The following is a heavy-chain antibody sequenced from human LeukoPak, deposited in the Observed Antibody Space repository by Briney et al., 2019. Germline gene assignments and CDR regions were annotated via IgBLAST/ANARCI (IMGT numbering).Heavy chain of an antibody. V-gene: IGHV3-30*18. CDR3: AKGSGAYGHPTSPLFDF. D-gene: IGHD3-3*01. J-gene: IGHJ4*02. CDR2: VSADGSER. CDR1: RFAFNYYG. Sequence: GGSLRLSCMGSRFAFNYYGMHWVRQTPGRGLEWVAVVSADGSERYYAEFVKGRFTISRDNSKNALFLEMSSLRTEDTAVYYCAKGSGAYGHPTSPLFDFWGQGTLVTVSS.